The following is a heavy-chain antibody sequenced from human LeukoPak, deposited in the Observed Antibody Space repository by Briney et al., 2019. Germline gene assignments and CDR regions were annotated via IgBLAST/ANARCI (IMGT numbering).Heavy chain of an antibody. CDR1: GGSISSYY. J-gene: IGHJ6*03. CDR2: IYTSGSI. D-gene: IGHD2-2*01. Sequence: SETLSLTCTVSGGSISSYYGSWIRQPAGKGLEWIGRIYTSGSINYNPSLKSRVTMSVDTSKNQFSLKLSFVTAADTAVYYCARSICSSTSCYYYYYYYMDVWGKGTTVTVSS. CDR3: ARSICSSTSCYYYYYYYMDV. V-gene: IGHV4-4*07.